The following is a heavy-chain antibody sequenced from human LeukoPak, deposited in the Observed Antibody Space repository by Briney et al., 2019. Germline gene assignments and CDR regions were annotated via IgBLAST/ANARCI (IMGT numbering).Heavy chain of an antibody. V-gene: IGHV4-39*01. D-gene: IGHD6-13*01. CDR2: SYSRGST. Sequence: SETLSLTCTVSGGSISSSTYYWGWIRQPPGKGLEWIGSSYSRGSTYYNPSLKSRVTISIDTSKNQFSLKLTSVTAADTAVYYCARQDRPLIAAPGRGAYYFDYWGQGALVTVSS. J-gene: IGHJ4*02. CDR3: ARQDRPLIAAPGRGAYYFDY. CDR1: GGSISSSTYY.